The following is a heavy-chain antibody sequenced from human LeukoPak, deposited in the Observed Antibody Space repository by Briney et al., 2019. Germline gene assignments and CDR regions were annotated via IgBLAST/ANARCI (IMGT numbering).Heavy chain of an antibody. Sequence: GGSLRLSCAASGFTFSSYAVSWVRQAPGKGLEWVSAISGSGGSTYYADSVKGRFTISRDNSKNTLYLQMNSLRAEDTAVYYCAKPKTLDGYNSFDYWGQGTLVTVSS. CDR1: GFTFSSYA. CDR2: ISGSGGST. J-gene: IGHJ4*02. D-gene: IGHD5-24*01. CDR3: AKPKTLDGYNSFDY. V-gene: IGHV3-23*01.